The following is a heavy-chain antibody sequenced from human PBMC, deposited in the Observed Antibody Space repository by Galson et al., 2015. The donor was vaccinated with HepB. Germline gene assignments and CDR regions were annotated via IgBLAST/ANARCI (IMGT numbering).Heavy chain of an antibody. CDR1: GGTFSSYT. Sequence: SVKVSCKASGGTFSSYTISWVRQAPGQGLEWMGRIIPILGIANYAQKFQGRVTITADKSTSTAYMELSSLRSEDTAVYYCARGNGGRLHRNFGGPAFDLWGRGTLVTVSS. CDR3: ARGNGGRLHRNFGGPAFDL. J-gene: IGHJ2*01. V-gene: IGHV1-69*02. D-gene: IGHD3-16*01. CDR2: IIPILGIA.